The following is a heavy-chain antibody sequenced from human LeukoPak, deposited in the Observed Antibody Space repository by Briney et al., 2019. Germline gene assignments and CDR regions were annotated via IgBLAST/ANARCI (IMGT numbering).Heavy chain of an antibody. D-gene: IGHD6-6*01. Sequence: QPGGSLRLSCAASGFTFDDYAMHWVRQAPGKGLEWVSGISWNSGSIGYADSVKGRFTISRDNAKNSLYLQMNSLRAEDTALHYCAKSEQLVPSPFDYWGQGTLVTVSS. CDR3: AKSEQLVPSPFDY. J-gene: IGHJ4*02. CDR2: ISWNSGSI. CDR1: GFTFDDYA. V-gene: IGHV3-9*01.